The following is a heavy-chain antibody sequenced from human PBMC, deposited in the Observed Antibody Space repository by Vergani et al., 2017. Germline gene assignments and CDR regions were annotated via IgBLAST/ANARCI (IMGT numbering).Heavy chain of an antibody. CDR3: TKTGYYYDSSGYEL. D-gene: IGHD3-22*01. CDR1: GFTFSGSA. V-gene: IGHV3-73*01. CDR2: IRSKANSYAT. J-gene: IGHJ4*02. Sequence: EVQLVESGGGLVQPGGSLKLSCAASGFTFSGSAMHWVRQASGKGLEWVGRIRSKANSYATAYAASVKGRFTISRDDSKNTLYLQMNSLKTEDTAVYYCTKTGYYYDSSGYELWGQGTLVTVSS.